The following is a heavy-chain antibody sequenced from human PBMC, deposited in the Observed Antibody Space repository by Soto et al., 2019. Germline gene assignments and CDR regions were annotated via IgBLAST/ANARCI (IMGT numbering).Heavy chain of an antibody. CDR3: ARRKYSSSHYYYYGMDV. D-gene: IGHD6-13*01. CDR1: GFTFSSYS. V-gene: IGHV3-21*01. CDR2: ISSSSSYI. J-gene: IGHJ6*02. Sequence: EVQLVESGGGLVKPGGSLRLSCAASGFTFSSYSMNWVRQAPGKGLEWVSSISSSSSYIYYADSVKGRFTISRDNAKNSLYLQMNSLRAEDTAVYYCARRKYSSSHYYYYGMDVWGQGTTVTVS.